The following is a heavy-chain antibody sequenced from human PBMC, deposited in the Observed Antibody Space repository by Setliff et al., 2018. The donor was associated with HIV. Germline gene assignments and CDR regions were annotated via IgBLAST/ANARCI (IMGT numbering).Heavy chain of an antibody. CDR2: IYYSGST. D-gene: IGHD1-1*01. Sequence: PSETLSLTCAVYGESFSGYYWSWVRQRPGKGLEWIGSIYYSGSTYYNPSLKSRVTISEDTSKNQFSLKMRSVTAADTAIYYCARGYTNIEMATTYSYYMDVWGMGTAVTVSS. J-gene: IGHJ6*03. V-gene: IGHV4-31*11. CDR3: ARGYTNIEMATTYSYYMDV. CDR1: GESFSGYY.